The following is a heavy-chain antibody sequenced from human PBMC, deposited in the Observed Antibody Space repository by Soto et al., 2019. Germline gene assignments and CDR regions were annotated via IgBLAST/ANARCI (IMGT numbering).Heavy chain of an antibody. J-gene: IGHJ4*02. CDR3: ARAVRDSTNGVCYDDY. Sequence: GASVKVSCKASGYTFTSYAMHWVRQAPGQRLEWMGWINAGNGNTKYSQKFQGRVTITRDTSASTAYMELSSLRSEDTAVYYCARAVRDSTNGVCYDDYWGQGTLVTVSS. V-gene: IGHV1-3*01. CDR2: INAGNGNT. CDR1: GYTFTSYA. D-gene: IGHD2-8*01.